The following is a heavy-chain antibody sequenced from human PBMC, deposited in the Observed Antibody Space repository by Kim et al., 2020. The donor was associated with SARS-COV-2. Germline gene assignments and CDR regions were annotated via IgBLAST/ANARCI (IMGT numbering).Heavy chain of an antibody. J-gene: IGHJ5*02. Sequence: STTNDADSVKGRFTISRENARNTLDLHMDSPRAEDTALYYCGRDLVGPDDLWGQGTLVTVSS. D-gene: IGHD3-9*01. CDR3: GRDLVGPDDL. V-gene: IGHV3-74*01. CDR2: STT.